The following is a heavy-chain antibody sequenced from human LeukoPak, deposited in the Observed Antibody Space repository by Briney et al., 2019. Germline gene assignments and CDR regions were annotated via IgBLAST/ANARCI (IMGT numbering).Heavy chain of an antibody. CDR2: TYYSGSA. CDR1: GGSISSGGYY. J-gene: IGHJ4*02. Sequence: PSETLSLTCTVSGGSISSGGYYWSWIRQHPGKGLEWIGSTYYSGSAHYNPSLKSRVTISVDTSKNQFSLKLNSVTAADTAVYYCARVDYFDSSGSIDYWGQGTLVTVSS. V-gene: IGHV4-39*07. D-gene: IGHD3-22*01. CDR3: ARVDYFDSSGSIDY.